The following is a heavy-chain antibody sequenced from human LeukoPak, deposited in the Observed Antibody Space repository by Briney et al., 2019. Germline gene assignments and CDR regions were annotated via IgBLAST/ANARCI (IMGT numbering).Heavy chain of an antibody. CDR2: ISYDGSNK. J-gene: IGHJ4*02. V-gene: IGHV3-30*18. CDR3: AKDRSGTSILWN. Sequence: GGSLRLSCAASGFTFSSYGMHWVRQAPGKGLEWVAVISYDGSNKYYADSVKGRLTISRDNSKNTLYVQMNSLRAEDTAVYYCAKDRSGTSILWNWGQGTLVTVSS. D-gene: IGHD2-21*01. CDR1: GFTFSSYG.